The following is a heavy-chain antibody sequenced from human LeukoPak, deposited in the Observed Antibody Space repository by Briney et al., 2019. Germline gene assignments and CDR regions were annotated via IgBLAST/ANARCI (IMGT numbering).Heavy chain of an antibody. V-gene: IGHV3-23*01. D-gene: IGHD6-19*01. CDR3: AKELYSSGWTFDY. Sequence: TGGSLRLSCAASGFSFSNYGMNWVRQAPGKGLEWVSGITGNGATTYYADSVKGRFTISRDNSRNTVYLQMNSLRAEDTAVYYCAKELYSSGWTFDYWGQGTLVTVSS. CDR1: GFSFSNYG. CDR2: ITGNGATT. J-gene: IGHJ4*02.